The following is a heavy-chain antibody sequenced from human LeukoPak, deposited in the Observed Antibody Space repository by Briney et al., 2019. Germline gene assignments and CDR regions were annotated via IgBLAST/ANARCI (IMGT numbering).Heavy chain of an antibody. Sequence: GGSLRLSCAASGFTFSSYAMSWVRQAPGKGLEWVSAISGSGGSTYYADSVKGRFTISRDNSKNTLYLQMNSLRAEDTAVYYCAKVFPYCSGGSCYEYYYYGMDVWGQGTTVTVSS. J-gene: IGHJ6*02. V-gene: IGHV3-23*01. CDR1: GFTFSSYA. CDR3: AKVFPYCSGGSCYEYYYYGMDV. D-gene: IGHD2-15*01. CDR2: ISGSGGST.